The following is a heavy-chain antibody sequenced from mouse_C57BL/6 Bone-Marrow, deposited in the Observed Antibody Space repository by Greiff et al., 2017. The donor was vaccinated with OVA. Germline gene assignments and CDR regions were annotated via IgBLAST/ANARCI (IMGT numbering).Heavy chain of an antibody. V-gene: IGHV6-3*01. CDR1: GFTFSNYW. D-gene: IGHD2-1*01. CDR3: TLGNEDY. J-gene: IGHJ2*01. Sequence: EVQLQESGGGLVQPGGSMKLSCVASGFTFSNYWMNWVRQSPEKGLEWVAQIRLKSDNYATHYAESVKGRFTISRDDSKSSVYLQMNNLRAEDTGIYYCTLGNEDYWGQGTTLTVSS. CDR2: IRLKSDNYAT.